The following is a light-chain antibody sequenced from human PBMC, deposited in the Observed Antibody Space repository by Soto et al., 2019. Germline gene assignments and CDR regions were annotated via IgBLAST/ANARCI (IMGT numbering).Light chain of an antibody. Sequence: QSVLPHPRSASSTPGDRVTISCSGSSSNIGGNTVSWYQLLPGAAPKLLIYSNNKRPSGVPDRFSGSTSGTSASLAISGLQSEDEADYSRAACDDTLNGLHVSGTGTKVTVL. CDR3: AACDDTLNGLHV. J-gene: IGLJ1*01. CDR1: SSNIGGNT. V-gene: IGLV1-44*01. CDR2: SNN.